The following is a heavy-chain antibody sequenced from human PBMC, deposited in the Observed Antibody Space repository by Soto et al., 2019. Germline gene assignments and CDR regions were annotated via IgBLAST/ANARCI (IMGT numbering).Heavy chain of an antibody. J-gene: IGHJ5*02. V-gene: IGHV4-30-4*01. CDR1: GGSISSGDYY. D-gene: IGHD3-3*01. CDR3: ARVGTILGLFSNNWFDP. CDR2: THSSGGT. Sequence: PSETLSLTCTISGGSISSGDYYWSWIRQPPGKGLEWIAYTHSSGGTYYNPSLRSRVTTSVDTSENQFSLRLSSVTAADTAVYYCARVGTILGLFSNNWFDPWGQGILVTVSS.